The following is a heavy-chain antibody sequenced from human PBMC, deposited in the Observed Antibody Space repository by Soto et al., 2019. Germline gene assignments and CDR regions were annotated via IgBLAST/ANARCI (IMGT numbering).Heavy chain of an antibody. CDR1: AFSLSSYG. J-gene: IGHJ5*02. D-gene: IGHD3-16*01. CDR2: ISHDATSE. Sequence: GGSLRLSCAASAFSLSSYGFHWVRQSPGKGLEWVAFISHDATSEHYIDSVKGRFTISRDNAKNKLYIQMNSLRGEDTAVYYCAKEGLAASTFSSRFDPWGQGTLVTVSS. V-gene: IGHV3-30*18. CDR3: AKEGLAASTFSSRFDP.